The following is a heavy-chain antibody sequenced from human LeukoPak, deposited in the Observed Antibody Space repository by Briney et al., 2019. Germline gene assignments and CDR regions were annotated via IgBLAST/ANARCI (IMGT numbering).Heavy chain of an antibody. V-gene: IGHV1-2*06. CDR2: INPNSGGT. CDR3: ARDKRLGELSLEDY. D-gene: IGHD3-16*02. Sequence: ASVKVSCKASGYTFTGYYMHWVRQAPGQGLEWMGRINPNSGGTNYAQKFQGRVTMTRDTSISTAYMELSRLRSDDTAVYYWARDKRLGELSLEDYWGQGTLVTISS. CDR1: GYTFTGYY. J-gene: IGHJ4*02.